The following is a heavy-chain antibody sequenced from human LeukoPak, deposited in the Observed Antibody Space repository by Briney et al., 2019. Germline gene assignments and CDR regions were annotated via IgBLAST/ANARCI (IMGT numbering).Heavy chain of an antibody. V-gene: IGHV1-3*01. CDR1: GYTFTSYA. CDR2: INAGNGNT. Sequence: GASVKVSCKAPGYTFTSYAMHWVRQAPGQRLEWMGWINAGNGNTKCSQKFQGRVTITRDTSASTAYMELSSLRSEDTAVYYCARMLLQRYNWFDPWGQGTLVTVSS. D-gene: IGHD3-16*01. J-gene: IGHJ5*02. CDR3: ARMLLQRYNWFDP.